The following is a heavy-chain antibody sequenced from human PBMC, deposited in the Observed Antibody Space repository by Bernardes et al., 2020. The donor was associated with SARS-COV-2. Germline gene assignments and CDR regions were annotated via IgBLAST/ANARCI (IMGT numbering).Heavy chain of an antibody. CDR2: ISYDGSNK. V-gene: IGHV3-30-3*01. D-gene: IGHD4-17*01. J-gene: IGHJ6*02. CDR3: ARGYGGNYYYGMDV. Sequence: GGSLRLSCAASGFTLSTYAMHWVRQAPGKGLEWVALISYDGSNKYHADSVKGRFTISRDNSKNTLYLQMNSLRAEYTAVYYCARGYGGNYYYGMDVWGQGTTVAVSS. CDR1: GFTLSTYA.